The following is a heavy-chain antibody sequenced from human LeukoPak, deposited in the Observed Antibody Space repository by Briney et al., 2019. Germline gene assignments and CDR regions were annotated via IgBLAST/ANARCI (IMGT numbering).Heavy chain of an antibody. V-gene: IGHV4-39*02. CDR3: AKVLGDDLFDAFDV. Sequence: PSETLSLTCTVSGGSIGNAVSFWGWIRQPPGKGLEWIGTISYRGRTYYHPSLKSRVTISTDTSNNLFFLKLSSVTLADVAVYYCAKVLGDDLFDAFDVWGQGTIVSVSS. CDR2: ISYRGRT. CDR1: GGSIGNAVSF. D-gene: IGHD1-1*01. J-gene: IGHJ3*01.